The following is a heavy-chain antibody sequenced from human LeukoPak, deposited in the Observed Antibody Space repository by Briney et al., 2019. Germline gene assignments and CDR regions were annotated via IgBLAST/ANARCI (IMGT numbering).Heavy chain of an antibody. D-gene: IGHD3-10*01. Sequence: EPSETLSLTCTVSGGSISSSSYYWGWIRQPPGKGLEWIGSIYYSGSTYYNPSLKSRVTISVDTSKNQFSLKLSSVTAADTAVYYCARRVLWYFDLWGRGTLVTVSS. CDR2: IYYSGST. V-gene: IGHV4-39*07. CDR3: ARRVLWYFDL. J-gene: IGHJ2*01. CDR1: GGSISSSSYY.